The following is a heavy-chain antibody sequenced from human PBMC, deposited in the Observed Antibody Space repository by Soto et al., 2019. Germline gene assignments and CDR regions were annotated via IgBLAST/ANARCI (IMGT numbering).Heavy chain of an antibody. V-gene: IGHV1-24*01. J-gene: IGHJ3*02. CDR2: FDPEDGET. Sequence: GASVKVSCKVSGYTLTELSMHWVRQAPGKGLEWMGGFDPEDGETTYAQKFQGRVTMTEDTSTDTAYMELSSLRSEDTAVYYCAIYPYYDILTGYPDAFDIWGQGTMVTVSS. CDR1: GYTLTELS. D-gene: IGHD3-9*01. CDR3: AIYPYYDILTGYPDAFDI.